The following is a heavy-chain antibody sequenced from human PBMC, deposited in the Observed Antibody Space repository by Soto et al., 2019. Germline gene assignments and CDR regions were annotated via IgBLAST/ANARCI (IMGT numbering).Heavy chain of an antibody. J-gene: IGHJ4*02. CDR2: INHSGST. CDR3: ASKGGYCSGGSCYHNDY. V-gene: IGHV4-34*01. Sequence: PSETLSLTCAVYGGSFSGYYWSWIRQPPGKGLEWIGEINHSGSTNYNLSLKSRVTISVDTSKNQFSLKLSSVTAADTAVYYCASKGGYCSGGSCYHNDYRAQGTLVTVSS. D-gene: IGHD2-15*01. CDR1: GGSFSGYY.